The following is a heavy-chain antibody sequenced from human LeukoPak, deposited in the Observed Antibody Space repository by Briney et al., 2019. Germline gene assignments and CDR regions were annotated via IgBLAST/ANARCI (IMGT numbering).Heavy chain of an antibody. CDR1: GYSFTSYW. Sequence: PGESLKITCKGSGYSFTSYWITWVRQMPGKGREWMGTIDPSDSYTNYSPSFQGHVTISADKSISTAYLQWSSLKASDTAMYYCAILFGDYPDYWGQGTLVTVSS. CDR2: IDPSDSYT. D-gene: IGHD4-17*01. CDR3: AILFGDYPDY. V-gene: IGHV5-10-1*01. J-gene: IGHJ4*02.